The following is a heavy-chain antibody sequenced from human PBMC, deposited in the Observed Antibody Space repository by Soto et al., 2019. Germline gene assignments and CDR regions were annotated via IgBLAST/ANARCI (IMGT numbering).Heavy chain of an antibody. CDR1: GGTFSSYA. D-gene: IGHD3-22*01. CDR2: IIPIFGTA. Sequence: SVKVSCKASGGTFSSYAISWVRQAPGQGLEWMGGIIPIFGTANYAQKFQGRVTITADESTSTAYMELSSLRSEDTAVYYCARFPLPLLLSEANYYDSSGSGMDVWGQGTTVTVSS. V-gene: IGHV1-69*13. CDR3: ARFPLPLLLSEANYYDSSGSGMDV. J-gene: IGHJ6*02.